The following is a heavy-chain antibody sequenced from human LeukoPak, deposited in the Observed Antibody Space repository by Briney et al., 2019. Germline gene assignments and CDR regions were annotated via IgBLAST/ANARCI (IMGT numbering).Heavy chain of an antibody. CDR1: GFTFSSYA. J-gene: IGHJ4*02. D-gene: IGHD6-19*01. V-gene: IGHV3-30-3*01. CDR3: ARGGVASAWLADQFDY. CDR2: ISYDGSNK. Sequence: GGSLRLSCAASGFTFSSYAMHWVRQAPGKGLEWVAVISYDGSNKYYADSVKGRFTISRDNYKNTLYLQMNSLRAEDTAVYYCARGGVASAWLADQFDYWGQGTLVTVSS.